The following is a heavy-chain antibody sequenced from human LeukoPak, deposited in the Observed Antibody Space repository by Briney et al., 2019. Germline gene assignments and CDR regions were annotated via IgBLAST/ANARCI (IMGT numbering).Heavy chain of an antibody. CDR2: IIPIFGTA. V-gene: IGHV1-69*13. CDR3: ASDRGGSYRYTLDY. D-gene: IGHD3-16*02. Sequence: ASVKVSCKASGGTFSSYAISWVRQALGQGLEWMGGIIPIFGTANYAQKFQGRVTITADESTSTAYMELSSLRSEDTAVYYCASDRGGSYRYTLDYWGQGTLVTVSS. CDR1: GGTFSSYA. J-gene: IGHJ4*02.